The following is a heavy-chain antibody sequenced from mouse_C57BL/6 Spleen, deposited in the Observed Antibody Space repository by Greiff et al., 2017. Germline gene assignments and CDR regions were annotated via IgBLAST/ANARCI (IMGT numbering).Heavy chain of an antibody. CDR2: IDPETGGT. CDR1: GYTFTDYE. V-gene: IGHV1-15*01. D-gene: IGHD1-1*01. CDR3: TRTTTVVGDY. J-gene: IGHJ2*01. Sequence: QVQLKQSGAELVRPGASVTLSCKASGYTFTDYEMHWVKQTPVHGLEWIGAIDPETGGTAYNQKFKGQAILTADKSSSTAYMELRSLTSEDSAVYYCTRTTTVVGDYWGQGTTLTVSS.